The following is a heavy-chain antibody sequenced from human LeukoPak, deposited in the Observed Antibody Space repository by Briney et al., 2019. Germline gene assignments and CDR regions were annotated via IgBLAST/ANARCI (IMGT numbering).Heavy chain of an antibody. V-gene: IGHV4-39*01. Sequence: SETLSLTCTVSGGSISSSSYYWGWIRQPPGKGLEWIGSIYYSGSTYYNPSLKSRVTISVDTSKNQFSLKQSSVTAADTAVYYCARRAVRGVNPPQWGQGTLVTVSS. J-gene: IGHJ4*02. CDR2: IYYSGST. CDR3: ARRAVRGVNPPQ. D-gene: IGHD3-10*01. CDR1: GGSISSSSYY.